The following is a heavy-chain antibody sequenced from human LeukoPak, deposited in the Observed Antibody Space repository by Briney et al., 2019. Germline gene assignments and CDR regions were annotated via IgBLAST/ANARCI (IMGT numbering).Heavy chain of an antibody. CDR3: ARAKLRYFDWSNMDV. J-gene: IGHJ6*02. Sequence: GGSLRLSCAASGFTFSSYSMNWVRQAPGKGLVWVSSISSSSSYIYYADSVKGRFTISRDNAKNSLYLQMNSLRAEDTAVYYCARAKLRYFDWSNMDVWGQGTTVTVSS. CDR1: GFTFSSYS. CDR2: ISSSSSYI. D-gene: IGHD3-9*01. V-gene: IGHV3-21*01.